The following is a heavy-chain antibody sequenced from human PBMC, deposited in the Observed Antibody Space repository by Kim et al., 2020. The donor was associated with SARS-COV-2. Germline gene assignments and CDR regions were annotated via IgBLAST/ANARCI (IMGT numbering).Heavy chain of an antibody. J-gene: IGHJ4*02. CDR3: ARGPWVVVSQTLDY. Sequence: ADSVKGRFTISRDNYKNTLYLQMNSLRAEDTAVYYCARGPWVVVSQTLDYWGQGTLVTVSS. V-gene: IGHV3-30*01. D-gene: IGHD3-22*01.